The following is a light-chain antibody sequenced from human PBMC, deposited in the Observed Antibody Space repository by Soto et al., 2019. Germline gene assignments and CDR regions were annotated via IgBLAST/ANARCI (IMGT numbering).Light chain of an antibody. CDR3: AGWDDTKSAWV. J-gene: IGLJ3*02. CDR1: SSNIGRNY. CDR2: NNN. V-gene: IGLV1-47*02. Sequence: QSVLTQPPSASGTPGQRVAISCSGSSSNIGRNYVYWYQQFPGTAPKLLIHNNNQRPSGVPDRFSGSKSGTSASLAISGLRSEDEADYYCAGWDDTKSAWVFGGGTKVTVL.